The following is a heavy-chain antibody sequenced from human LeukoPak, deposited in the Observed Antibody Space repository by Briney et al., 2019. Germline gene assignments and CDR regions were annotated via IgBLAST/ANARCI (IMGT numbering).Heavy chain of an antibody. V-gene: IGHV3-23*01. CDR3: AKAASITMVRGVITPPGLDAFDI. CDR2: ISGSGGST. Sequence: PGGSLRLSCAASGFTFSSYAMSWVRQAPGKGLEWVSLISGSGGSTYYADSVKGRFTISRDNSKNTLSLQMNSLRAEDTAVYYCAKAASITMVRGVITPPGLDAFDIWGQGTMVTVSS. J-gene: IGHJ3*02. D-gene: IGHD3-10*01. CDR1: GFTFSSYA.